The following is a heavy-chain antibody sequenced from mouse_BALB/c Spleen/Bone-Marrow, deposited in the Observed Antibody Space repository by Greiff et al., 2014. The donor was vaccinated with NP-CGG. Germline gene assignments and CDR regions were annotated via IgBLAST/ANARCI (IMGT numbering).Heavy chain of an antibody. J-gene: IGHJ3*01. Sequence: LEESAAELARPGASVKMSCKASGYTFTSYTMHWVKQRPGQGLEWIGYINPSSGYTEYNQKFKDKTTLTAGKSSSTAYMQLSSLTSDDSAVYYCAREEWSTGFAYWGQGTLVTVSA. CDR3: AREEWSTGFAY. V-gene: IGHV1-4*02. CDR2: INPSSGYT. CDR1: GYTFTSYT. D-gene: IGHD1-3*01.